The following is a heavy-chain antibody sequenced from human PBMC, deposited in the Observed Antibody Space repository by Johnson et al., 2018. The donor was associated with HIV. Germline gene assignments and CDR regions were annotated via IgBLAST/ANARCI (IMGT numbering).Heavy chain of an antibody. D-gene: IGHD3-16*01. Sequence: VQLVESGGGLVQPGGSLRLACAASGFTFSSYDMHWVRQATGKGLEWVSAIGTAGDTYYPGSVKGRFTISRENAKNSLYLQMNSLRGGDTAVYYCVRGGAHDAVDIWGQGTMVTVSS. CDR1: GFTFSSYD. CDR3: VRGGAHDAVDI. V-gene: IGHV3-13*01. J-gene: IGHJ3*02. CDR2: IGTAGDT.